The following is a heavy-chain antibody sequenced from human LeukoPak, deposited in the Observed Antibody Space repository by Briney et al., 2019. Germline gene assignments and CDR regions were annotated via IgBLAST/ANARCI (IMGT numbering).Heavy chain of an antibody. J-gene: IGHJ4*02. CDR3: ARDSARDGYNYYFDH. D-gene: IGHD5-24*01. Sequence: PGGSLRLSCTASGFTFSSYGMRWVRQAPGKGLEWVAVMWYDGSNEYYADSVQGRFTIFRDIPKNTLYLQMNSLRAEDTAIYYCARDSARDGYNYYFDHWGQGTLVTVSS. CDR1: GFTFSSYG. CDR2: MWYDGSNE. V-gene: IGHV3-33*08.